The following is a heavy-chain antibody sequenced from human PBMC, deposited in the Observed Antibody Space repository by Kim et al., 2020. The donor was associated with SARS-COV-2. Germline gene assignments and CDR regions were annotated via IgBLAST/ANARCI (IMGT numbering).Heavy chain of an antibody. CDR2: IYSGGST. V-gene: IGHV3-66*01. Sequence: GGSLRLSCAASGFTVSSNYMSWVRQAPGKGLEWVSVIYSGGSTYYADSVKGSFTISRDNSKNTLYLQMNSLIAEDTAVYYCARDYSYCGGDCYSVAFDIWGQGKMVPVSS. D-gene: IGHD2-21*02. CDR3: ARDYSYCGGDCYSVAFDI. J-gene: IGHJ3*02. CDR1: GFTVSSNY.